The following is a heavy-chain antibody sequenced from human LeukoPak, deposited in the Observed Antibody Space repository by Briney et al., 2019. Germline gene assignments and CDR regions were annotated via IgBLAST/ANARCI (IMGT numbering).Heavy chain of an antibody. V-gene: IGHV3-30-3*01. Sequence: PGGSLTLSCAASGFTFSSYAMHWVRQAPGKGLEWVAVISYDGSNKYYADSVKGGFTISRDNYKNTLYLQMNSLRAEDTAGYYCARGYNWNDPFVYWGQGTLVSVSS. CDR1: GFTFSSYA. J-gene: IGHJ4*02. D-gene: IGHD1-20*01. CDR2: ISYDGSNK. CDR3: ARGYNWNDPFVY.